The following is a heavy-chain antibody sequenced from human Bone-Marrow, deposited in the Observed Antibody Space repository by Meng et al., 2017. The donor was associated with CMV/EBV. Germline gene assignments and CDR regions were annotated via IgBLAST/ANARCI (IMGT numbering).Heavy chain of an antibody. D-gene: IGHD2-2*02. Sequence: GESLKISCAASGFTFSSYAMHWVRQAPGKGLEWVAVISYDGSNKYYADSVKGRFTISRDNSKNTLYLQMNSLRAEDTAVYYCARGPYQLLYYYFDYWGQGTLVTVYS. CDR1: GFTFSSYA. CDR2: ISYDGSNK. V-gene: IGHV3-30*04. CDR3: ARGPYQLLYYYFDY. J-gene: IGHJ4*02.